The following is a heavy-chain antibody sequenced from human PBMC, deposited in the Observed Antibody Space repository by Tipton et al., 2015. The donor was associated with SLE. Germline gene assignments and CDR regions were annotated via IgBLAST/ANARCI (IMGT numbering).Heavy chain of an antibody. CDR2: ISASGTTI. Sequence: SLRLSCAASGFTFSSYEMNWVRQAPGKGLEWISYISASGTTISYADSVRGRFTISRDNSKNTLYLQMNSLRAEDTAVYYCAGQLSYYYGMDFWGQGTTVTVSS. CDR3: AGQLSYYYGMDF. D-gene: IGHD6-13*01. J-gene: IGHJ6*02. V-gene: IGHV3-48*03. CDR1: GFTFSSYE.